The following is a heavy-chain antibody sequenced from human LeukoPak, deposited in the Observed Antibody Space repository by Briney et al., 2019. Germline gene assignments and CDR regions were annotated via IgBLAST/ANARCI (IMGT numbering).Heavy chain of an antibody. CDR3: AREYNPPIAAAGTYYYYYMDV. CDR2: ISAYNGNT. D-gene: IGHD6-13*01. Sequence: GASVKVSCKASGYTFTSYGISWVRQAPGQGLEWMGWISAYNGNTNYAQKLQGRVTMTTDTPTSTAYMELRSLRSDDTAVYYCAREYNPPIAAAGTYYYYYMDVWGKGTTVTVSS. CDR1: GYTFTSYG. V-gene: IGHV1-18*01. J-gene: IGHJ6*03.